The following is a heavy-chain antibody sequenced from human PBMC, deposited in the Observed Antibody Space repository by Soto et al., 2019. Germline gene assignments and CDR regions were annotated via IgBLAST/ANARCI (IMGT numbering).Heavy chain of an antibody. J-gene: IGHJ6*02. CDR1: GFTFSSYG. CDR2: ISYDGSNK. D-gene: IGHD6-6*01. CDR3: AKGSSSGDPYGMDV. V-gene: IGHV3-30*18. Sequence: GGSLRLSCAASGFTFSSYGMHWVRQAPGKGLEWVAVISYDGSNKYYADSVKGRFTISRDNSKSTLYLQMNSLRAEDTAVYYCAKGSSSGDPYGMDVWGQGTTVTVSS.